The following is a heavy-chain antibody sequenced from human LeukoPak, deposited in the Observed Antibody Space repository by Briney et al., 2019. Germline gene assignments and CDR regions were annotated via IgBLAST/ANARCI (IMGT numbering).Heavy chain of an antibody. Sequence: PGGSLRLSCAASGFTFSSYGMNWVRQAPGKGLEWVSYIADDSTATYYPDSVKGRFTISRDNSKNTLPLLMNSLRAEDTAVYYCARGSFGTHWYFDLWGRGTLVTVSS. V-gene: IGHV3-23*01. J-gene: IGHJ2*01. D-gene: IGHD3-10*01. CDR2: IADDSTAT. CDR3: ARGSFGTHWYFDL. CDR1: GFTFSSYG.